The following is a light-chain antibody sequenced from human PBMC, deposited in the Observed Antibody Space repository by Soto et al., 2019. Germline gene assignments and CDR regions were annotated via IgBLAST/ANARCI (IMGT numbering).Light chain of an antibody. CDR3: QQYAALPFT. CDR2: GAS. CDR1: QSVGNNY. J-gene: IGKJ4*01. V-gene: IGKV3-20*01. Sequence: EIVLTQSPGTLSLSPGERATLTCRASQSVGNNYLAWYQRKPGQAPRLLIHGASSRATGIPDRFSGSGSGTDIALTISRLEPEDFAVFYCQQYAALPFTFGGGTKVEIK.